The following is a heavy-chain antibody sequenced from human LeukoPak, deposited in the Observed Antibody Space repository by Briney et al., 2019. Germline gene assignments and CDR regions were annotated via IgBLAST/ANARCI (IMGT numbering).Heavy chain of an antibody. CDR3: ARGGGRITMIVGGAFDI. V-gene: IGHV3-64*01. J-gene: IGHJ3*02. CDR2: ISSNGGST. CDR1: GFTFSSYA. D-gene: IGHD3-22*01. Sequence: GGSLRLSCAASGFTFSSYAMHWVRQAPGKGLEYVSAISSNGGSTYYANSVKGRFTISRDNSKNTLYLQMGSLRAEDMAVYYCARGGGRITMIVGGAFDIWGQGTMVTVSS.